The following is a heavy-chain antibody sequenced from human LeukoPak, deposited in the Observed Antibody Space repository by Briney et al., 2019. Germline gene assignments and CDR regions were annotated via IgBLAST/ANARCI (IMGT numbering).Heavy chain of an antibody. J-gene: IGHJ4*02. V-gene: IGHV4-4*07. CDR2: ISSSGNT. CDR3: AREGRSSTPGY. Sequence: TSETLSLTCTVSGGSISNYYWSWIRQPAGKGLEWIGRISSSGNTDYNPSLKSRLTMSVDMSKNQFSLKLNSVTAADTAVYYCAREGRSSTPGYWGQGILVTVSS. D-gene: IGHD2-15*01. CDR1: GGSISNYY.